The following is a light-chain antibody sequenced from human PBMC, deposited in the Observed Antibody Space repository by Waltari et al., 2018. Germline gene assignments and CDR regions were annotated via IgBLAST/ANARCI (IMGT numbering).Light chain of an antibody. Sequence: QSVVTQPPSASGPPGQRVTISCSGSSSNIGSNTVNCFQQLPGMAPRLLIYSNDQRPSGVPDRFSASTSGTSASLVISGLQSEDEADYYCAAWDDSLNGPVFGGGTKVTVL. CDR2: SND. CDR3: AAWDDSLNGPV. J-gene: IGLJ2*01. CDR1: SSNIGSNT. V-gene: IGLV1-44*01.